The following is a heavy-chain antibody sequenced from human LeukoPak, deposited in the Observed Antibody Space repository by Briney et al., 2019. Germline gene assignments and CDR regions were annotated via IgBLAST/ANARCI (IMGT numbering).Heavy chain of an antibody. J-gene: IGHJ4*02. CDR2: VSDGGRT. CDR3: ARTTTSFDD. Sequence: SETLSLTCSVSGGSITSYYWSWIRQPPGKGLEWIGHVSDGGRTNYSPSLRSRVSISVDTSKNQFSLKLNSVTAADTAVYFCARTTTSFDDWGQGTLVAVSS. CDR1: GGSITSYY. D-gene: IGHD1-1*01. V-gene: IGHV4-59*01.